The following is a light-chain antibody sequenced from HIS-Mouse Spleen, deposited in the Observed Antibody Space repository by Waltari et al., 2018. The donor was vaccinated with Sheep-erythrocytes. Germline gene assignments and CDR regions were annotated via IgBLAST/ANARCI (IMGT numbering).Light chain of an antibody. Sequence: QSALTQPPSASGSPGQSVTISCTGTRRDVGGSNYVSWYQQHPGKAPKLMIYEVSKRPSGVPDRFSGSKSGNTASLTVSGLQAEDEADYYCSSYAGSNNWVFGGGTKLTVL. V-gene: IGLV2-8*01. J-gene: IGLJ3*02. CDR3: SSYAGSNNWV. CDR2: EVS. CDR1: RRDVGGSNY.